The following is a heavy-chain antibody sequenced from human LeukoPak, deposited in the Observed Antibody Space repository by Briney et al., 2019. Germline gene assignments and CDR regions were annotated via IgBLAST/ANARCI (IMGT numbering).Heavy chain of an antibody. V-gene: IGHV3-23*01. CDR3: AKDRTTYYDFWSGYYSGGFDY. D-gene: IGHD3-3*01. J-gene: IGHJ4*02. CDR2: ISGSGGST. Sequence: GGSLRLSCAASGFTFSSYAMSGVRQAPGKGLEWVSAISGSGGSTYYADSVKGRLTISRDNSKNTLYLQMNSLRAEDTAVYYCAKDRTTYYDFWSGYYSGGFDYWGQGTLVTVSS. CDR1: GFTFSSYA.